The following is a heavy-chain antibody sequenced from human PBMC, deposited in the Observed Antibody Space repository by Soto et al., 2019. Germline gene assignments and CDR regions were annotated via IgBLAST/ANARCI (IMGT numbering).Heavy chain of an antibody. J-gene: IGHJ5*02. CDR2: ISAYNGNT. Sequence: ASVKVSCKASGYTFTSYGISWVRQAPGQGLEWMGWISAYNGNTNYAQKLQGRVTMTTDTSTSTAYMELRSLRSDDTAVYYCARWIVVVPTGLHWFDPWGQGTLVTVSS. V-gene: IGHV1-18*01. CDR1: GYTFTSYG. CDR3: ARWIVVVPTGLHWFDP. D-gene: IGHD3-22*01.